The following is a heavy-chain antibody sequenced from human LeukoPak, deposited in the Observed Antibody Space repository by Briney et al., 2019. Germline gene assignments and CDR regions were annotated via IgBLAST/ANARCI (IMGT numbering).Heavy chain of an antibody. Sequence: PGGSLRLSCAASGFTFSSYEMNWVRQAPGKGLEWVSYISSSGSTIYYADSVKGRFTISRDNAKNSLYLQMNSLRAEDTAVYYCARDGEATYYDILTGIGYPRGYYYMDVWGKGTTVTISS. D-gene: IGHD3-9*01. J-gene: IGHJ6*03. V-gene: IGHV3-48*03. CDR3: ARDGEATYYDILTGIGYPRGYYYMDV. CDR2: ISSSGSTI. CDR1: GFTFSSYE.